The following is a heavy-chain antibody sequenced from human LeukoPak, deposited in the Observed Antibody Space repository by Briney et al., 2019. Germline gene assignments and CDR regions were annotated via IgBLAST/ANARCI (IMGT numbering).Heavy chain of an antibody. D-gene: IGHD3-16*01. CDR2: INHSGST. V-gene: IGHV4-34*01. CDR1: GGSFSGYY. CDR3: ARGGMGGDYFDY. J-gene: IGHJ4*02. Sequence: SETLSLTCAVYGGSFSGYYWSWIRQPPGKGLEWIGEINHSGSTNYNPSLKSRVTISVDTSKNQFSLKLSSVTAADTAVHYCARGGMGGDYFDYWGQGTLVTVSS.